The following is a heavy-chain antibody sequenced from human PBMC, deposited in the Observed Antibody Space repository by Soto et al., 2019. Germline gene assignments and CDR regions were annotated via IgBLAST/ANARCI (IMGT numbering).Heavy chain of an antibody. CDR3: SKAVELERPDGIDV. CDR1: RFTFSSYG. D-gene: IGHD1-1*01. CDR2: ISYDGSTE. V-gene: IGHV3-30*18. Sequence: QVQLVQSGGGVVQPGRSLRLSCAASRFTFSSYGMHWVRQAPGKGLEWVAVISYDGSTEYYADSVKGRFTISRDTTKNTLYLQMNSLRAEDTAVSYCSKAVELERPDGIDVWGQGTTVTVSS. J-gene: IGHJ6*02.